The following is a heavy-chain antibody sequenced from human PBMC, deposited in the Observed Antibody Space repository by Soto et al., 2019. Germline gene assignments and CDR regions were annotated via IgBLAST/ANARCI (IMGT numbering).Heavy chain of an antibody. J-gene: IGHJ4*02. D-gene: IGHD5-12*01. CDR3: ARDSRVVATSSDY. CDR1: GFTFSSYA. V-gene: IGHV3-30-3*01. CDR2: ISYDGSNK. Sequence: GGSLRLSCTASGFTFSSYAMHWVRQAPGKGLEWVAVISYDGSNKYYADSVKGRFTISRDNSKNTLYLQMNSLRAEDTAVYYCARDSRVVATSSDYWGLGTLVTVSS.